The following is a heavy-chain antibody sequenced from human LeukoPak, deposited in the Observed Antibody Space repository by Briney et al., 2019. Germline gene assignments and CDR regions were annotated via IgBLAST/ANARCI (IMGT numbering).Heavy chain of an antibody. Sequence: GGSLRLSCAASGFTFSSYAMSWVRQAPGKGLEWVSPISGSGSSTYYADSVKGRFTISRNNSKNTIYLQMNSLRAEDTAIYECAKGGAAASTYYFDYWGQGTLVTVSS. D-gene: IGHD6-25*01. J-gene: IGHJ4*02. V-gene: IGHV3-23*01. CDR2: ISGSGSST. CDR1: GFTFSSYA. CDR3: AKGGAAASTYYFDY.